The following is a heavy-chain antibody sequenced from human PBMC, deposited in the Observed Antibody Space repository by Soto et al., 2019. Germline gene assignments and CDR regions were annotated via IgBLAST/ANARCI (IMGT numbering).Heavy chain of an antibody. CDR1: GFIFSDYA. Sequence: GGSLRLSCAASGFIFSDYAMSWVRQAPGKGLQWVSTISSGGDTTHYAVSVMGRFTISRDNSKSTMYLQMNSLRAEDTAVYYSEKDPSTGYADFWGQGTLVTVSS. V-gene: IGHV3-23*01. CDR2: ISSGGDTT. D-gene: IGHD3-9*01. J-gene: IGHJ4*02. CDR3: EKDPSTGYADF.